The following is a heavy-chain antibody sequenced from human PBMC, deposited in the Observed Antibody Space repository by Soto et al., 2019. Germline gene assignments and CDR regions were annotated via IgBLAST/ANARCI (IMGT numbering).Heavy chain of an antibody. V-gene: IGHV3-23*01. CDR2: ISGSGGST. J-gene: IGHJ6*02. CDR1: GFTFSSYA. D-gene: IGHD1-26*01. Sequence: EVQLLESGGGLVQPGGSLRLSCAASGFTFSSYAMSWVRQAPGKGLEWVSAISGSGGSTYYADSVKGRFTISRDNSKNTLYLQMNSLRAEDTAVYYCAKEGLVGATRDYYYGMDVWGQGTTVTVSS. CDR3: AKEGLVGATRDYYYGMDV.